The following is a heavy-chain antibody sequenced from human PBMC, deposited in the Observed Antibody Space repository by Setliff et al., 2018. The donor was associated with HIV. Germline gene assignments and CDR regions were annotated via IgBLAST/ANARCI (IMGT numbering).Heavy chain of an antibody. CDR1: GGSISSYY. Sequence: SETLSLTCTVSGGSISSYYWSWIRQPPGKGLEWIGYIYYSGSTNYNPSLKSRVTISVDTSKNQFSLKLSSVTAADTAVYYCAGLVEGDYYFDYWGQGTLVTVSS. D-gene: IGHD1-26*01. CDR2: IYYSGST. CDR3: AGLVEGDYYFDY. J-gene: IGHJ4*02. V-gene: IGHV4-59*01.